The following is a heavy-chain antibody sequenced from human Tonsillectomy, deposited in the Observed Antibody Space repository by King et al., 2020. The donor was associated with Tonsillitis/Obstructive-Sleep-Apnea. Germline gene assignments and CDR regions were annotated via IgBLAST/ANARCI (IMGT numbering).Heavy chain of an antibody. J-gene: IGHJ3*02. CDR3: ARLATMAFDI. CDR2: VYPGDSVT. CDR1: GYSFTTYW. V-gene: IGHV5-51*01. Sequence: QLVQSGAEVRKPGESLKISCKDSGYSFTTYWIAWVRQMPGKGLEWMGIVYPGDSVTRYSPSFQGQVTISTDKSISTAYLQWGRLKTSDTAVYYCARLATMAFDIWGQGTMVTVSS. D-gene: IGHD5-24*01.